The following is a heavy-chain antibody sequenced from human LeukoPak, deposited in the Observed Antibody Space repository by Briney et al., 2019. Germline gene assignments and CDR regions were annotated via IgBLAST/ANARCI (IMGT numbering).Heavy chain of an antibody. V-gene: IGHV4-59*01. CDR3: ARGFETGIAVAGTGVFDP. J-gene: IGHJ5*02. CDR1: GGSISSYY. CDR2: IYYSGST. Sequence: SETRSLTCTVSGGSISSYYWSWIRQPPGKGLEWIGYIYYSGSTNYNPSLKSRVTISVDTSKNQFSLKLSSVTAADTAVYYCARGFETGIAVAGTGVFDPWGQGTLVTVSS. D-gene: IGHD6-19*01.